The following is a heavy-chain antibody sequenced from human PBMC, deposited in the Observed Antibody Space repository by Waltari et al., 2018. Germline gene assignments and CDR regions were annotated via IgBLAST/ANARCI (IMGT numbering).Heavy chain of an antibody. D-gene: IGHD3-10*01. CDR2: ISSSSGTI. CDR1: AFTFSSYS. CDR3: AKVRGILWGYGMDV. J-gene: IGHJ6*02. V-gene: IGHV3-21*05. Sequence: EVQLVESGGGLVKPGGSLRLSCAASAFTFSSYSMNWVRQAPGKGLEWVSYISSSSGTIYYADSVKGRFTISRDNAKNSLYLQMNSLRAEDTAVYYCAKVRGILWGYGMDVWGQGTTVTVSS.